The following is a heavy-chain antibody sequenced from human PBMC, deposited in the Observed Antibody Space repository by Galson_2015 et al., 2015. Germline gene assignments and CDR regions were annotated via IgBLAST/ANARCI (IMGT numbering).Heavy chain of an antibody. Sequence: CAISGDSVSSHSAAWNWIRQSPSRGLEWLGRTYYRSKWYSDYAIAVKSRITINPDTSKNQSSLQLNSVTPEDTAVYYCARSTYYFDYWGQGTLVTVSS. CDR1: GDSVSSHSAA. CDR2: TYYRSKWYS. V-gene: IGHV6-1*01. CDR3: ARSTYYFDY. J-gene: IGHJ4*02. D-gene: IGHD6-6*01.